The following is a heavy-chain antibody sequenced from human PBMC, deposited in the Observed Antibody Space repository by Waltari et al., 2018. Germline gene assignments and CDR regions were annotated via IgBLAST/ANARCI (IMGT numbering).Heavy chain of an antibody. J-gene: IGHJ4*02. CDR1: GFSLSTSGVG. CDR2: IYWNDDK. CDR3: ADSGTVGATPRLPFDF. V-gene: IGHV2-5*01. D-gene: IGHD1-26*01. Sequence: QITLKESGPTLVKPTQTPTLTCTFSGFSLSTSGVGVGWIRQPPGKALEWLALIYWNDDKRYSPSLKSRLTITKDTSKNQVFLTTTNMDSVDTATYYCADSGTVGATPRLPFDFWGQGTLVTVPS.